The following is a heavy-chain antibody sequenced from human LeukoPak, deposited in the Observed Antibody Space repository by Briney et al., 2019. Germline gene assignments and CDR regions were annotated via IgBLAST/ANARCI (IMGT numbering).Heavy chain of an antibody. Sequence: ASVKVSCTASVYTFTSYDINWVRQATGQGLEWMGWMNPNSGNTGYAQKFQGRVTMTRNTSISTAYMELSSLRSEDTAVYYCARRRKYQLRDAFDIWGQGTMVTVSS. CDR1: VYTFTSYD. V-gene: IGHV1-8*01. CDR2: MNPNSGNT. D-gene: IGHD2-2*01. J-gene: IGHJ3*02. CDR3: ARRRKYQLRDAFDI.